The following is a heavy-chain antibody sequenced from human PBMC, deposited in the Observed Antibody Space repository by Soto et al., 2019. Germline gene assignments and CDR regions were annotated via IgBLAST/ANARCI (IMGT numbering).Heavy chain of an antibody. CDR1: VYNFNGYY. J-gene: IGHJ4*02. D-gene: IGHD3-16*01. CDR3: ARPNLGDLDY. Sequence: ASVKVSCKASVYNFNGYYVHWVRQAPGQGLEWMGWINPNSGGTKYAQKFQGRVTMTRDTSISTAYMELRRVRYDDTAVYYCARPNLGDLDYWGQGTLVTVSS. V-gene: IGHV1-2*02. CDR2: INPNSGGT.